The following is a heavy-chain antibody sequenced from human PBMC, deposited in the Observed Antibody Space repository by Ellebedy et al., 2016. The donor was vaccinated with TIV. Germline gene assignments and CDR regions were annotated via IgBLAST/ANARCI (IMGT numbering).Heavy chain of an antibody. CDR2: TSSSGSMI. D-gene: IGHD2-15*01. V-gene: IGHV3-48*03. Sequence: GESLKISCAASGFTFSSYEVNWVRQAPGKGLEWVSYTSSSGSMIYYADSVKGRFTISRDNAKNSLYLQMNSLRAEGTAVYYCARVLSHYYYQYGMDVWGQGTTVTVSS. J-gene: IGHJ6*02. CDR3: ARVLSHYYYQYGMDV. CDR1: GFTFSSYE.